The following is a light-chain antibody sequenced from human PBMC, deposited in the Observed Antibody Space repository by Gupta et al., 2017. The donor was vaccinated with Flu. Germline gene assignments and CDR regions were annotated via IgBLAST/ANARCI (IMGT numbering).Light chain of an antibody. J-gene: IGKJ3*01. CDR1: KDIRNF. CDR2: DAS. Sequence: DIQMTQSPSSLSASVGDRVTITCQANKDIRNFLNWYQQKQGRAPELLIYDASTLETGVPSRFTGDGSGTDFTLTITNLKSEDIATYYCQQYDSLPVTFGPGTKVEVK. V-gene: IGKV1-33*01. CDR3: QQYDSLPVT.